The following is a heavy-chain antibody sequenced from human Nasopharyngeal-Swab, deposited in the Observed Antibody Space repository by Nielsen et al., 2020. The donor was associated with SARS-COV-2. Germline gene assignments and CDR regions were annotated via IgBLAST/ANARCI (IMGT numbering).Heavy chain of an antibody. V-gene: IGHV1-69*15. CDR2: IIPIFGTA. D-gene: IGHD1-1*01. Sequence: WVRQAPGQGLEWMGRIIPIFGTANYAQKFQGRVTITADESTSTAYMELSSLRSEDTAVYYCARGFWGRTTGTTRYDAFDIRGQGTMVTVSS. J-gene: IGHJ3*02. CDR3: ARGFWGRTTGTTRYDAFDI.